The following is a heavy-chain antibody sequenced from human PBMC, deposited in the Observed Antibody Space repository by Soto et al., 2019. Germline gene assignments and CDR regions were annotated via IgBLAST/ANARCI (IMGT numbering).Heavy chain of an antibody. J-gene: IGHJ4*02. Sequence: QVQLVESGGGVVQPGRSLRLSCAASGFTFSSYAMHWVRQAPGKGLEWVAVISYDGSNKYYADSVKGRFTISRDNSKNTLYLQMNSLRAEETAVYYCARDWGICFDYWGQGTLVTVSS. CDR2: ISYDGSNK. CDR3: ARDWGICFDY. V-gene: IGHV3-30-3*01. D-gene: IGHD3-16*01. CDR1: GFTFSSYA.